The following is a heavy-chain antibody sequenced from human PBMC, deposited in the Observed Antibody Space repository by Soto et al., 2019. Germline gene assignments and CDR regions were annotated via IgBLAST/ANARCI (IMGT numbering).Heavy chain of an antibody. V-gene: IGHV4-31*03. J-gene: IGHJ5*02. CDR1: GGSISSGGYY. Sequence: SETLSLTCTVSGGSISSGGYYWSWIRQHPGKGLEWIGYIYYSGSTYYNPSLKSRVTISVDTSKNQFSLKLSSVTAADTAVYYCASLYDSSGYQPYRFDPWGQGTLVTVSS. CDR2: IYYSGST. D-gene: IGHD3-22*01. CDR3: ASLYDSSGYQPYRFDP.